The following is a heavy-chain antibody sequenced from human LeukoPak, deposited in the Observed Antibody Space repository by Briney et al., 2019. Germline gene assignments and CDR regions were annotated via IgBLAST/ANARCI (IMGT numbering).Heavy chain of an antibody. J-gene: IGHJ6*03. V-gene: IGHV4-39*01. D-gene: IGHD1-26*01. CDR2: IYYSGST. Sequence: KPSETLSLTCTVSGGSISSSSYYWGWIRQPPGKGLEWIGSIYYSGSTYYNPSLKSRVTISVDTSKNQFSLKLSSVTAADTAVYYCARGWSGSYYSHYYYYMDVWSKGTTVTVSS. CDR3: ARGWSGSYYSHYYYYMDV. CDR1: GGSISSSSYY.